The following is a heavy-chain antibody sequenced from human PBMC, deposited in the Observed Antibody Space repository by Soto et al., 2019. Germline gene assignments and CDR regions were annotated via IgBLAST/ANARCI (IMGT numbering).Heavy chain of an antibody. CDR2: IYDGGST. D-gene: IGHD4-17*01. J-gene: IGHJ5*02. V-gene: IGHV3-66*01. Sequence: EVQLVESGGSLVQPGGSMRISCVASGFTVSTNYESWVRQAPGKGLEWVSIIYDGGSTYYADSVKGRFTISRDNSKNTVYLQMNSLRGVDTAVYYCARGDGDYGRRLDPWGQGTLVTVSS. CDR3: ARGDGDYGRRLDP. CDR1: GFTVSTNY.